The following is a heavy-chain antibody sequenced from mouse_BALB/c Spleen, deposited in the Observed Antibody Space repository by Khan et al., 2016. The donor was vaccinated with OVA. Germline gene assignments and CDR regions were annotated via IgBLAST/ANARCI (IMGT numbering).Heavy chain of an antibody. CDR3: ARELRLGGFAY. V-gene: IGHV2-6-7*01. D-gene: IGHD1-2*01. Sequence: QVQLKESGPGLVAPSQSLSITCTVSGFSLTDYGVNWVRQPPGKGLEWLGMIWGDGSKDYNSALKSRLSINKDNSKSQVFLKMNSLQTDDTARYFCARELRLGGFAYWGQGTLVTVSA. CDR2: IWGDGSK. CDR1: GFSLTDYG. J-gene: IGHJ3*01.